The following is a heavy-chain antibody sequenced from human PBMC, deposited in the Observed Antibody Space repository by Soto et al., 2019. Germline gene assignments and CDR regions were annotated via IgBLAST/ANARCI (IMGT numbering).Heavy chain of an antibody. CDR1: GFTFSNYW. CDR3: AREGVVAAGDY. V-gene: IGHV3-74*01. Sequence: EVQLVESGGGLVQPGGSLRLSCAASGFTFSNYWMYWVRQAPGKGLVWVSRIKNDGSTTRYADSVKGRFTISRDNVKNTLYLQMNSLRAEDTAVYYCAREGVVAAGDYWGQGTPVTVSS. CDR2: IKNDGSTT. J-gene: IGHJ4*02. D-gene: IGHD6-25*01.